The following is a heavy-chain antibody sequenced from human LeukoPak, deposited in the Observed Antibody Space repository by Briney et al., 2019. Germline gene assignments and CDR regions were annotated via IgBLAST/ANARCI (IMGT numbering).Heavy chain of an antibody. V-gene: IGHV1-46*01. CDR2: INPTGGST. CDR3: ARDPYYGDYGAYYYGMDV. Sequence: RASVKVSCKASGYTFPSYFMHWVRQAPGQGLEWMGIINPTGGSTTYAQKFQGRVTMTRDTSTSTVYMELSSLRSEDTAVYYCARDPYYGDYGAYYYGMDVWGQGTTVTVSS. D-gene: IGHD4-17*01. J-gene: IGHJ6*02. CDR1: GYTFPSYF.